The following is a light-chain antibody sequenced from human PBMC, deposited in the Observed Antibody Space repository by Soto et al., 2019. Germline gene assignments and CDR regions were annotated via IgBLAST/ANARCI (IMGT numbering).Light chain of an antibody. CDR2: GAS. CDR3: QHYNNWLFT. Sequence: EIVMTQSPATLSVSPGERATLSCRASQSVSSNLAWYQQKPGQAPTLLIYGASARATGIPARFSGSGSGTEFTLTISSPQSEDFAVYYCQHYNNWLFTFAQGPKLE. CDR1: QSVSSN. J-gene: IGKJ2*01. V-gene: IGKV3-15*01.